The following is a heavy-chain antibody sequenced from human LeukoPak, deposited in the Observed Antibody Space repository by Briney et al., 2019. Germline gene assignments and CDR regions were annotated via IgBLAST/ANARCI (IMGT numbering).Heavy chain of an antibody. CDR2: IIPILGIA. Sequence: SVKVSCKASGGTFSSYAISWVRQAPGQGLEWMGRIIPILGIANYAQKFQGRVTITADKSTSTAYMELSSLRSEDTAVYYCARESSSPPLFDAFDIWGQGTMVTVSS. D-gene: IGHD6-13*01. V-gene: IGHV1-69*04. J-gene: IGHJ3*02. CDR1: GGTFSSYA. CDR3: ARESSSPPLFDAFDI.